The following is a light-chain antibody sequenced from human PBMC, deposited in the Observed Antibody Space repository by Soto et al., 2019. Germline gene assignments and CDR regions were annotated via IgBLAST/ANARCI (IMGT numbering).Light chain of an antibody. CDR2: EVS. CDR3: SSFTSSSTQV. Sequence: QSALTQPASVSGSPGQSITISCTGTSSDVGGYNYVSWYQQHPGKVPKLMIYEVSNRPSGVVNRFSGSKSGNTASLTISGPQAEDEADYYCSSFTSSSTQVFGTGTKLTVL. V-gene: IGLV2-14*01. J-gene: IGLJ1*01. CDR1: SSDVGGYNY.